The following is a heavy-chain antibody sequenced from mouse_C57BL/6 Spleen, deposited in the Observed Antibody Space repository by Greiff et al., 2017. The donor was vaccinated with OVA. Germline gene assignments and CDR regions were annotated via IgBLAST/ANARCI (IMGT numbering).Heavy chain of an antibody. D-gene: IGHD2-2*01. J-gene: IGHJ2*01. CDR3: ARSRRMVTTGGYFDY. V-gene: IGHV1-64*01. Sequence: QVQLQQPGAELVKPGASVKLSCKASGYTFTSYWMHWVKQRPGQGLEWIGMIHPNSGSTNYNEKFQSKATLTVDKSSSTAYMQLSSLTSEDAAVYYCARSRRMVTTGGYFDYWGQGTTLTVSS. CDR1: GYTFTSYW. CDR2: IHPNSGST.